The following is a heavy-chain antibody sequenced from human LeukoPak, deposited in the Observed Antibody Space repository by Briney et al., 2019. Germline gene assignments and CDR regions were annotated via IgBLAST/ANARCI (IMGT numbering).Heavy chain of an antibody. CDR1: GYTFTGYY. Sequence: ASVKVSCKASGYTFTGYYMHWVRQAPGQGLEWMGWINPNSGGTNYAQKFQGRVTMTRDTSISTAYMELSRLRSEDTAVYYCARVILSSWYAVNWGQGTLVTVSS. CDR3: ARVILSSWYAVN. D-gene: IGHD6-13*01. J-gene: IGHJ4*02. V-gene: IGHV1-2*02. CDR2: INPNSGGT.